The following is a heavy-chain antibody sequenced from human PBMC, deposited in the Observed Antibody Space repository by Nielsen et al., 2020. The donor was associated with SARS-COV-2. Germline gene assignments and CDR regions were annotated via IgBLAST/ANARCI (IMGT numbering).Heavy chain of an antibody. CDR1: GGSISSYY. J-gene: IGHJ4*02. D-gene: IGHD3-10*01. Sequence: SETLSLTCTVSGGSISSYYWSWIRQPPGKGLERIGYIYYSGSTNYNPSLKSRVTISVDTSKNQFSLKLSSVTAADTAVYYCARVFTMVRGVIKRENYFDYWGQGTLVTVSS. CDR3: ARVFTMVRGVIKRENYFDY. CDR2: IYYSGST. V-gene: IGHV4-59*01.